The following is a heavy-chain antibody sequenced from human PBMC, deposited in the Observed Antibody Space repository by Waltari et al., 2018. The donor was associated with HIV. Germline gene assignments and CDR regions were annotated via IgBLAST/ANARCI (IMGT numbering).Heavy chain of an antibody. V-gene: IGHV3-7*04. CDR3: ARGGFYGSGSKVN. CDR2: IKKDGSEK. CDR1: GFTFSSYW. D-gene: IGHD3-10*01. Sequence: EVQLVESGGGLVQPGGSLRLSCAASGFTFSSYWMSWVRQAPGKGLGGVANIKKDGSEKYYVDSVNGRFTISIDNAENSLYLQMNSLRAEDTAVYYCARGGFYGSGSKVNWGQGTLVTVSS. J-gene: IGHJ4*02.